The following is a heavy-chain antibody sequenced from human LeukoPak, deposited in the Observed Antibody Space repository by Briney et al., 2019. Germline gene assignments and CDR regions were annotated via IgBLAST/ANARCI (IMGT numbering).Heavy chain of an antibody. CDR3: ARGNQRSSGHSFNY. D-gene: IGHD6-19*01. Sequence: KPSETLSLTCTVSGASISSYCWSWIRQPPGKGLEWIGRVYTSGSTDYNPSLQSRVTMSVDPSENQISLRLTSVTAADTAVYYCARGNQRSSGHSFNYWGQGTLVTVSS. CDR2: VYTSGST. CDR1: GASISSYC. V-gene: IGHV4-4*07. J-gene: IGHJ4*02.